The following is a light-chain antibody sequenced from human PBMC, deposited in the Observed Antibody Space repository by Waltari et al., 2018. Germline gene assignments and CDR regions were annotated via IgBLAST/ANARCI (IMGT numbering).Light chain of an antibody. CDR1: SSHIGAGYD. Sequence: QSVLTQPPSVSGAPGQRVTISCTGSSSHIGAGYDVHWYQQLPGTAPKLLIYVNSNRPSGVPDRFSGSKSGTSASLAITGLQAEDEADYHCQSYDSSLVEVLFGGGTKLTVL. CDR3: QSYDSSLVEVL. V-gene: IGLV1-40*01. J-gene: IGLJ2*01. CDR2: VNS.